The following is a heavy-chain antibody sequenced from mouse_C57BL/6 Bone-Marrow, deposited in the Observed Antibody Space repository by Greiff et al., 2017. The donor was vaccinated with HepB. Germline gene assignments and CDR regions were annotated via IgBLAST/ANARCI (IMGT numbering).Heavy chain of an antibody. CDR2: ISSGSSTI. CDR1: GFTFSDYG. V-gene: IGHV5-17*01. D-gene: IGHD1-1*01. CDR3: ARSVYGSSYGYFDV. J-gene: IGHJ1*03. Sequence: EVMLVESGGGLVKPGGSLKLSCAASGFTFSDYGMHWVRQAPEKGLEWVAYISSGSSTIYYADTVKGRFTISRDNAKNTLFLQMTSLRSEDTAMYYCARSVYGSSYGYFDVWGTGTTVTVSS.